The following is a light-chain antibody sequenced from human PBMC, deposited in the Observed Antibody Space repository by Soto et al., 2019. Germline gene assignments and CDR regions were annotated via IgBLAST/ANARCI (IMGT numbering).Light chain of an antibody. CDR2: EVS. J-gene: IGLJ1*01. Sequence: QSVLTQPASVSGSPGQSITISCTGASSDVGGYNYVYWYQHHPGKAPKLMIYEVSNRPSGVSNRFSGSKSGNTASLTISGLQAEDEADYFCSSYSSSSTFHVFGAGTKVTVL. CDR1: SSDVGGYNY. CDR3: SSYSSSSTFHV. V-gene: IGLV2-14*01.